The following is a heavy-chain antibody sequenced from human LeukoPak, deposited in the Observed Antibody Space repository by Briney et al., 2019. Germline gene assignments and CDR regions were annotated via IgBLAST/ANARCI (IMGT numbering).Heavy chain of an antibody. D-gene: IGHD1-14*01. V-gene: IGHV1-8*01. CDR2: MNPNSGNT. CDR1: GYTFTSYD. J-gene: IGHJ4*02. CDR3: ARPAREGTELDY. Sequence: ASVKVSCKASGYTFTSYDINWVRQATGQGLEWMGWMNPNSGNTGYAQKFQGRVTMTRNTSISTAYMELSSLRSEDTAVYYCARPAREGTELDYWGQGTLVTVSS.